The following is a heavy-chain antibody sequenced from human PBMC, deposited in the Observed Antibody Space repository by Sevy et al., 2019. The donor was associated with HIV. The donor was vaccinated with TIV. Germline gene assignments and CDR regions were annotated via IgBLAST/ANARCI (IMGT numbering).Heavy chain of an antibody. Sequence: GGSLRLSCAASGFTFSSYGMHWVRQAPGKGLEWVAVIWYDGSNKYYADSVKGRFTISRDNSKNKLYLQMNSLRAEDTAVYYCARADIVVVPAATQDYYYYYGMDVRGQGTTVTVSS. D-gene: IGHD2-2*01. V-gene: IGHV3-33*01. CDR3: ARADIVVVPAATQDYYYYYGMDV. CDR2: IWYDGSNK. J-gene: IGHJ6*02. CDR1: GFTFSSYG.